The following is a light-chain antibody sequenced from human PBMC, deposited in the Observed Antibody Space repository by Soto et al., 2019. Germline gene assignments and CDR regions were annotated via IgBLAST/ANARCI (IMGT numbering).Light chain of an antibody. Sequence: QSVLTQPASVSGSPGQSITISCTGTSSDIGGYNSVSWYQQHPGKAPKLMIYGVSSRPSEVSNRFSGSKSGNTASLTISGLQAEDEADYYCSSYRSTDTVVFGGGTKVTVL. CDR3: SSYRSTDTVV. CDR1: SSDIGGYNS. V-gene: IGLV2-14*01. J-gene: IGLJ2*01. CDR2: GVS.